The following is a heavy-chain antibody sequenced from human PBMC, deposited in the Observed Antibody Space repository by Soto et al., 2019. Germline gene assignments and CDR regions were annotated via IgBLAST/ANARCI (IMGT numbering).Heavy chain of an antibody. CDR3: VGGRDYDY. D-gene: IGHD1-26*01. Sequence: LSLTCDVSSGSITTSVLWTWVRQFPGKGLEWIGEIAHDGHTNYNPSLSGRVTMSVDLSNSQFSLKVASVTAADTAVYFCVGGRDYDYWGQGTLVTVSS. CDR2: IAHDGHT. V-gene: IGHV4-4*01. J-gene: IGHJ4*02. CDR1: SGSITTSVL.